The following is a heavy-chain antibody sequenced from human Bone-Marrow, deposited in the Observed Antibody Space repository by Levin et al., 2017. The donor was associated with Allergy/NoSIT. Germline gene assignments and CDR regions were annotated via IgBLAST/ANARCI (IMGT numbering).Heavy chain of an antibody. CDR1: GGSISSYY. Sequence: PSETLFLTCTVSGGSISSYYWSWIRQPPGKGLEWIGYIYYSGSTNYNPSLKSRVTISVDTSKNQFSLKLSSVTAADTAVYYCASTTVTLHFFDYWGQGTLVTVSS. J-gene: IGHJ4*02. CDR2: IYYSGST. D-gene: IGHD4-17*01. V-gene: IGHV4-59*01. CDR3: ASTTVTLHFFDY.